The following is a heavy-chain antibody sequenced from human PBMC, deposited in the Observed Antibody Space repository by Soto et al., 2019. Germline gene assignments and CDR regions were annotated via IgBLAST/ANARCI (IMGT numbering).Heavy chain of an antibody. D-gene: IGHD6-19*01. CDR1: GDSVSSNSAA. Sequence: PWPTLSLTCAISGDSVSSNSAAWNWIRQSPSRGLEWLGRTYYRSKLYNDYAVSVKSRITINPDTSKNQFSLQLNSVTPEDTAVYSCARGSSGWYEDYYYGMDVWGQGTTVTVSS. J-gene: IGHJ6*02. V-gene: IGHV6-1*01. CDR2: TYYRSKLYN. CDR3: ARGSSGWYEDYYYGMDV.